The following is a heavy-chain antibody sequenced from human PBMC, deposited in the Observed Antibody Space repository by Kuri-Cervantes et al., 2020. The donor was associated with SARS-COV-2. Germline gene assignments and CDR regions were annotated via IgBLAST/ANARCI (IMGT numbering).Heavy chain of an antibody. CDR2: IYHSGST. V-gene: IGHV4-38-2*02. CDR3: ARGKSYYGSGGTYYYGMDV. Sequence: SETLSLTCTVSGYSISSGYYWGWIRQPPGKGLEWIGSIYHSGSTYYNPSLKSRVTISVDTSKKQFSLKLSSVTAADTAVYYCARGKSYYGSGGTYYYGMDVWGQGTTVTVSS. CDR1: GYSISSGYY. J-gene: IGHJ6*02. D-gene: IGHD3-10*01.